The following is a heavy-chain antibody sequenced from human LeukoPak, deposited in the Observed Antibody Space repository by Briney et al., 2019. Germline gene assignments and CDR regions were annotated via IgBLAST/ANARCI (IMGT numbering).Heavy chain of an antibody. CDR1: GGSISSYY. Sequence: SETLSLTCTVSGGSISSYYWSWIRQPPGKGLEWIGYIYYSGSTNYNPSLKSRVTISVDTSKNQFSLKLSSATAADTAVYYCARLWDSSPSLDYWGQGTLVTVSS. CDR3: ARLWDSSPSLDY. CDR2: IYYSGST. D-gene: IGHD6-6*01. J-gene: IGHJ4*02. V-gene: IGHV4-59*08.